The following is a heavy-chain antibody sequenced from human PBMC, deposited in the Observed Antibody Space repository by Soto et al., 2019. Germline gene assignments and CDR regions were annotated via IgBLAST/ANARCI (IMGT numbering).Heavy chain of an antibody. CDR3: ARGRMIFGNYYYGMDV. CDR2: IYYSGST. CDR1: GGYISSYY. Sequence: PSETLSLTCTVSGGYISSYYWSWIRQHTGKGLEWIGYIYYSGSTNYNPSLKSRVTISVDTSKNQFSLKLSSVTAADTAVYYCARGRMIFGNYYYGMDVWGQGTTVTVSS. D-gene: IGHD3-3*01. J-gene: IGHJ6*02. V-gene: IGHV4-59*01.